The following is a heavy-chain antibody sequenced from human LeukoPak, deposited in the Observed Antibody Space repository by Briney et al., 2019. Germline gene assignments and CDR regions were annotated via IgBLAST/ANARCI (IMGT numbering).Heavy chain of an antibody. CDR2: MNPNSGNT. Sequence: ASVKVSCKASGYTFTSYDINWVRQATGQGLEWMGWMNPNSGNTGYAQKLQGRVTMTRNTSISTAYMELSSLRSEDTAVYYCARGRSIAARWGYYFDYWGQGTLVTVSS. D-gene: IGHD6-6*01. V-gene: IGHV1-8*01. CDR1: GYTFTSYD. CDR3: ARGRSIAARWGYYFDY. J-gene: IGHJ4*02.